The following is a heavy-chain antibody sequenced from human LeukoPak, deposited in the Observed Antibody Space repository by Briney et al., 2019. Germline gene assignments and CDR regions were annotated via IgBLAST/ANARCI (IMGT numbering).Heavy chain of an antibody. CDR1: GGTFSSYA. D-gene: IGHD1-26*01. CDR3: ARGRNSGSHNAFDI. CDR2: IIPIFGTA. Sequence: ASVKVSCKASGGTFSSYAISWVRQAPGQGLEWMGGIIPIFGTANYAQKFQGRVTITADESTSTAYMELSSLRSEDTAVYHCARGRNSGSHNAFDIWGQGTMVTVSS. J-gene: IGHJ3*02. V-gene: IGHV1-69*13.